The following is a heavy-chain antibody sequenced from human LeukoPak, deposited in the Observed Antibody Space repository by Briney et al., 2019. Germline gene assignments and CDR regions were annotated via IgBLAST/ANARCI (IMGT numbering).Heavy chain of an antibody. CDR2: ISWNSGSI. J-gene: IGHJ4*02. Sequence: PGRSLRLSCAASGFTFDDYAMHWVRQAPGKGLEWVSGISWNSGSIGYADSVKGRFTISRDNAKNSLYLQMNSLRAEDTALYYCAKDTGEGYCSSTSCYGGSFDYWGQGTLVTVSS. V-gene: IGHV3-9*01. D-gene: IGHD2-2*01. CDR3: AKDTGEGYCSSTSCYGGSFDY. CDR1: GFTFDDYA.